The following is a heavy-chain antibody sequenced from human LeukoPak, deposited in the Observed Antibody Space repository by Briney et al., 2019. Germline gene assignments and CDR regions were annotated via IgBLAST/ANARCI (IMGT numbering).Heavy chain of an antibody. J-gene: IGHJ4*02. V-gene: IGHV3-7*01. CDR3: ALHYYYGSRSYSIDY. CDR1: GFTFSSYW. D-gene: IGHD3-10*01. Sequence: GGSLRLSCAASGFTFSSYWMSWVRQAPGKGLEWVANIKQDGSEKYYVDSVRGRFTISRDNAKNSLYLQMNSLRAEDTAVYYCALHYYYGSRSYSIDYWGQGTLVTVSS. CDR2: IKQDGSEK.